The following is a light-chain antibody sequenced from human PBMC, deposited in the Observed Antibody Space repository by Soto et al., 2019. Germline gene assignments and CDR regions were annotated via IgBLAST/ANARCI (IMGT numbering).Light chain of an antibody. Sequence: EIVLTQSPGTLSLSPGERAILSCRASQSVSSSYLAWYQQKPGQAPRLLIYGASSRATGIPDRFSGSGSGTDFTLTISRLEPEDFEVYYCQQYGSSPRYTFGQGTKLEIK. CDR3: QQYGSSPRYT. J-gene: IGKJ2*01. CDR1: QSVSSSY. CDR2: GAS. V-gene: IGKV3-20*01.